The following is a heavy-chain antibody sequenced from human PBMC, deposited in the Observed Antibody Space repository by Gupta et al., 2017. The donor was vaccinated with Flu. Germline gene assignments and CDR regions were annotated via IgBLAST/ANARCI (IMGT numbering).Heavy chain of an antibody. D-gene: IGHD3-22*01. V-gene: IGHV3-48*04. CDR3: ARDYYDGSGYPSY. CDR1: GFTFSRYA. CDR2: ISSMSDTI. J-gene: IGHJ4*02. Sequence: EVQLVESGGGSVQPGGSLRLSCAASGFTFSRYAMHWVRQTPGRGLEWVAYISSMSDTIYYAASVKGRFTVSRDNAKYSLFLQMNSLRAEDTAEYYCARDYYDGSGYPSYWFQVGLVTVST.